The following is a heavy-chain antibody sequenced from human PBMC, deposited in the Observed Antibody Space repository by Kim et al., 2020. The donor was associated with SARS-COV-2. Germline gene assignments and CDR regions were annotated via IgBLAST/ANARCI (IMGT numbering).Heavy chain of an antibody. CDR2: INHSGST. Sequence: SETLSLTCAVYGGSFSGYYWSWIRQPPGKGLEWIGEINHSGSTNYNPSLKSRVTISVDTSKNQFSLKLSSVTAADTAVYYCARADDYGLGYWGQGTLVTVSS. J-gene: IGHJ4*02. V-gene: IGHV4-34*01. CDR1: GGSFSGYY. D-gene: IGHD4-17*01. CDR3: ARADDYGLGY.